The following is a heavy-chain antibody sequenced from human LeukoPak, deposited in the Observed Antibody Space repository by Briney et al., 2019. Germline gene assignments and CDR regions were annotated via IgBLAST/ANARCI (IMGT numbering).Heavy chain of an antibody. CDR1: GFTFSSYS. D-gene: IGHD6-19*01. Sequence: GGSLRLSCAASGFTFSSYSMNWVRQAPGKGLEWVSSISSSSSYIYYADSVKGRFTISRDNAKNSLYLQMNSLRAEDTAVYYCARESIAVAGTPPLDYWGQGTLVTVSS. CDR3: ARESIAVAGTPPLDY. J-gene: IGHJ4*02. V-gene: IGHV3-21*01. CDR2: ISSSSSYI.